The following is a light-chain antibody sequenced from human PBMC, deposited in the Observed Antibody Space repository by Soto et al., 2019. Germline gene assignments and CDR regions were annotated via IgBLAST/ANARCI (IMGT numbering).Light chain of an antibody. J-gene: IGKJ5*01. CDR1: QSVGSN. CDR2: GAS. CDR3: QQYGSPPIT. V-gene: IGKV3-20*01. Sequence: EIVMTQSPGTLSVSPGERVTLSFRASQSVGSNLSWYQQNPGQPPRLLIYGASNRATGTPDRFSGSGSGTDFTLTISRLEPEDFAVYYCQQYGSPPITFGQGTRLEI.